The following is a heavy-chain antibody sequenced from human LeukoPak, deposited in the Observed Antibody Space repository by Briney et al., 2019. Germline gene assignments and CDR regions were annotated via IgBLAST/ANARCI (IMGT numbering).Heavy chain of an antibody. V-gene: IGHV4-59*01. Sequence: SETLSLTCAVYGGSFSGYYWSWIRQPPGRRLEWIGYIYYSGNTNYNPSLKSRLTISIDTSKNQFSLRLSSVTAADTAVYYCARVGDGNFDYWGQGTLVTVSS. J-gene: IGHJ4*02. D-gene: IGHD3-10*01. CDR3: ARVGDGNFDY. CDR2: IYYSGNT. CDR1: GGSFSGYY.